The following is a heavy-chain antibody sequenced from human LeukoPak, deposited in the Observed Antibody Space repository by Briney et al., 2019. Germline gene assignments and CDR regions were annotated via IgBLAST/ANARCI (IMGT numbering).Heavy chain of an antibody. CDR1: GGSFSGYY. D-gene: IGHD6-6*01. V-gene: IGHV4-34*01. CDR3: ARLSSIAARRPHYYYGMDV. J-gene: IGHJ6*02. Sequence: TSETLSLTCAVYGGSFSGYYWSWIRQPPGKGLEWIGEINHSGSTNYNPSLKSRVTISVDTSKNQFSLKLSSVTAADTAVYYCARLSSIAARRPHYYYGMDVWGQGTTVTVSS. CDR2: INHSGST.